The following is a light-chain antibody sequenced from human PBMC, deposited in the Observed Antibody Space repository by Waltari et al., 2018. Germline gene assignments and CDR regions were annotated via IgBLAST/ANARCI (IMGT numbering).Light chain of an antibody. CDR1: SSDVGSYNL. Sequence: QSALTQPASVSGSPGQSITIPCTGTSSDVGSYNLVSWYQQHPGKAPKLMIYEGSKRPSGFSNRFSGSKSGNTASLTISGLQAEDEADYYCCSYAGSSNVVFGGGTKLTVL. CDR2: EGS. J-gene: IGLJ2*01. CDR3: CSYAGSSNVV. V-gene: IGLV2-23*01.